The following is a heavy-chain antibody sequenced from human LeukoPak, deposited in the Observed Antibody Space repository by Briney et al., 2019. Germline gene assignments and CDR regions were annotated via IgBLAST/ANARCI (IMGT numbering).Heavy chain of an antibody. Sequence: ASXXMSCKASGYTFTSYYMNWVRQAPGQGVEGMGIINPSVGGATSAHNFQGRVTMTRHTSTSTVFMELSSLRSEDTAVYYCASGQLRIAAAGTQGLPTHWGQGTLVTVSS. CDR1: GYTFTSYY. CDR3: ASGQLRIAAAGTQGLPTH. V-gene: IGHV1-46*01. J-gene: IGHJ4*02. D-gene: IGHD6-13*01. CDR2: INPSVGGA.